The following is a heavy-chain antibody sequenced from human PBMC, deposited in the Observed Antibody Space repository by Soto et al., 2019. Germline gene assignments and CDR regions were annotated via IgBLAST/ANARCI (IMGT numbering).Heavy chain of an antibody. J-gene: IGHJ5*02. V-gene: IGHV1-69*13. D-gene: IGHD3-22*01. CDR1: GGTHSSYA. CDR2: IIPIFGTR. Sequence: GASVEVSCKVTGGTHSSYAITWVRQAPGQGLEWMGGIIPIFGTRDYAQKFQGRVTITADPSTSTAYLELSGLTSDDTAVYYCAGDGSDYSTSGHYDPWGQGTLVTVSS. CDR3: AGDGSDYSTSGHYDP.